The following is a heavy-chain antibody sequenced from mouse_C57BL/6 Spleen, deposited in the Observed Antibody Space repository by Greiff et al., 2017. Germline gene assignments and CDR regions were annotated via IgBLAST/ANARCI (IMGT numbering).Heavy chain of an antibody. V-gene: IGHV3-6*01. CDR1: GYSITSGYY. D-gene: IGHD1-1*01. CDR2: ISYDGSN. CDR3: ARGTTVVSKGYFDY. J-gene: IGHJ2*01. Sequence: EVKLMESGPGLVKPSQSLSLTCSVTGYSITSGYYWNWIRQFPGNKLEWMGYISYDGSNNYNPSLKNRISITRDTSKNQFFLKLNSVTTEDTATYYCARGTTVVSKGYFDYWGQGTTLTVSS.